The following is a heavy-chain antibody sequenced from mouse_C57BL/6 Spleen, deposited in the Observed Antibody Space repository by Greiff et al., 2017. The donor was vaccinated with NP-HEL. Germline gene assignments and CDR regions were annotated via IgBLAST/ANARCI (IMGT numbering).Heavy chain of an antibody. CDR2: ISDGGSYT. J-gene: IGHJ2*01. Sequence: DVQLVESGGGLVKPGGSLKLSCAASGFTFSSYAMSWVRQTPEKRLEWVATISDGGSYTYYPDNVKGRFTISRDNAKNNLYLQMSHLKSEDTAMYYCARDKEYGNYVYYFDYWGQGTTLTVSS. D-gene: IGHD2-1*01. CDR1: GFTFSSYA. V-gene: IGHV5-4*01. CDR3: ARDKEYGNYVYYFDY.